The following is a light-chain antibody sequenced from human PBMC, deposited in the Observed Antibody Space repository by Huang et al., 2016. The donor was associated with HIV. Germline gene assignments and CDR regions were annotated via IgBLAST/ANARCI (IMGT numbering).Light chain of an antibody. V-gene: IGKV4-1*01. J-gene: IGKJ4*01. CDR3: QQYYSLPLT. CDR2: WAS. Sequence: DIVMTQSPDSLAVSLGEGATINCKSNRSLLYSSNSTNYLPWYKQITGQPPNLRIDWASTRESGVPDRFSGSGSGTDFTLTITSLQAEDVAIYYCQQYYSLPLTFGGGTKVEIK. CDR1: RSLLYSSNSTNY.